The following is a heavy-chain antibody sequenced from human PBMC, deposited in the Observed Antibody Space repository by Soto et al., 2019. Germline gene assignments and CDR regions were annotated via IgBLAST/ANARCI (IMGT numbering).Heavy chain of an antibody. CDR1: GFTFSNYA. CDR3: AKRNIGGYFGYDSDI. D-gene: IGHD1-26*01. V-gene: IGHV3-23*01. J-gene: IGHJ3*02. CDR2: ISGSGSNT. Sequence: GGSLRLSCAASGFTFSNYAMSWARQAPGEGLEWVSVISGSGSNTYYTDSVKGRFTTSRDNSKNTLSLQMNSLRAEDTAVYYCAKRNIGGYFGYDSDIWGQGTMVTVSS.